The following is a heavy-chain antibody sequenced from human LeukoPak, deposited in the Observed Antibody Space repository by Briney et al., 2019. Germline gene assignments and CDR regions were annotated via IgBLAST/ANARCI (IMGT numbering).Heavy chain of an antibody. CDR2: IYYSGST. V-gene: IGHV4-39*07. CDR3: ARLAADIVATIADAFDI. CDR1: GGSISSSSYY. Sequence: PSETLSLTCTVSGGSISSSSYYWGWIRQPPGKGLEWIGSIYYSGSTYYNPSLKSRVTISVDTSKNQFSLKLSSVTAADTAVYYCARLAADIVATIADAFDIWGQGTMVTVSS. D-gene: IGHD5-12*01. J-gene: IGHJ3*02.